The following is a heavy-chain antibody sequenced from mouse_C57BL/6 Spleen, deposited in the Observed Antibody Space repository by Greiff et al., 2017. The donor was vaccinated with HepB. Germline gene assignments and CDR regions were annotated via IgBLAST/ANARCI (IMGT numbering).Heavy chain of an antibody. Sequence: DVKLQESGAELVKPGASVKLSCTASGFNIKDYYMHWVKQRTEQGLEWIGRIDPEDGETKYAPKFQGKATITADTSSNTAYLQLSSLTSEDTAVYYCASFSTGPFAYWGQGTLVTVSA. D-gene: IGHD4-1*02. J-gene: IGHJ3*01. CDR3: ASFSTGPFAY. CDR2: IDPEDGET. V-gene: IGHV14-2*01. CDR1: GFNIKDYY.